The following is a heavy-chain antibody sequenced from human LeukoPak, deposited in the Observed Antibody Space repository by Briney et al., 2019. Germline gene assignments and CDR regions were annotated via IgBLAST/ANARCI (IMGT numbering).Heavy chain of an antibody. CDR2: INHSGST. CDR1: GGSLSGYY. J-gene: IGHJ4*02. D-gene: IGHD3-22*01. CDR3: ARGQGRYYYDSSGYYSTKVRFDY. Sequence: SETLSLTCAVYGGSLSGYYWSGIRQPPGKGLEWIGEINHSGSTNYNPSLKSRVTISVDTSKNQFSLKLSSVTAADTAVYYCARGQGRYYYDSSGYYSTKVRFDYWGQGTLVTVSS. V-gene: IGHV4-34*01.